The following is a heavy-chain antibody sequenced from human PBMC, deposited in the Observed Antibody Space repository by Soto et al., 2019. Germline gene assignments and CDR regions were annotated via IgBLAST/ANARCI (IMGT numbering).Heavy chain of an antibody. J-gene: IGHJ5*02. CDR1: GYTFTSYG. CDR3: ARDVAQLVHVDWFDP. D-gene: IGHD6-13*01. CDR2: ISAYNGNT. Sequence: ASVKVSCKASGYTFTSYGISWVRQAPGQGLEWMGWISAYNGNTNYAQKLQGRVTMTTDTSTSTAYMELRSLRSDDTAVYYCARDVAQLVHVDWFDPWGQGTLVTVSS. V-gene: IGHV1-18*01.